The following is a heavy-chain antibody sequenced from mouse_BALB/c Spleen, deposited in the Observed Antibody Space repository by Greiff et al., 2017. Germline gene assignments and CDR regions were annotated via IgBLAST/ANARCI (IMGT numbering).Heavy chain of an antibody. CDR2: ISSGGST. D-gene: IGHD1-1*01. J-gene: IGHJ2*01. CDR1: GFTFSSYA. Sequence: EVKLMESGGGLVKPGGSLKLSCAASGFTFSSYAMSWVRQTPEKRLEWVASISSGGSTYYPDSVKGRFTISRDNARNILYLQMSSLRSEDTAMYYCARVITTVPDYWGQGTTLTVSS. CDR3: ARVITTVPDY. V-gene: IGHV5-6-5*01.